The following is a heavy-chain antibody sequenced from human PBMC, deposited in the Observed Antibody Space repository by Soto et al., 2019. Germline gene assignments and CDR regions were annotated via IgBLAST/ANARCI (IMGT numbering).Heavy chain of an antibody. CDR1: GFTFSDYG. J-gene: IGHJ5*02. V-gene: IGHV3-21*01. Sequence: PGGSLRLSCAASGFTFSDYGMHWVRQAPGKGLECVSVISYDSTYIFYADSVKGRFTVSRDNAKNSLYLQMNSLRAEDTAVYYCARDAGGSDRRGWYDPWGQGTLVTVSS. CDR3: ARDAGGSDRRGWYDP. CDR2: ISYDSTYI. D-gene: IGHD1-26*01.